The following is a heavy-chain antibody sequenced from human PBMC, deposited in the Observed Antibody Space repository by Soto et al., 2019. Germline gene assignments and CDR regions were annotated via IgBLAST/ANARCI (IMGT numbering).Heavy chain of an antibody. CDR3: ATLASIVG. CDR1: GGTFSSYA. J-gene: IGHJ4*02. Sequence: SVKVSCKASGGTFSSYAISWVRQAPGQGLEWMGGIIPIFGTANYAQKFQGRVTITADESTSPAYMELSSLRPEDTAVYYCATLASIVGWGQGTLVTVSS. CDR2: IIPIFGTA. V-gene: IGHV1-69*13. D-gene: IGHD1-26*01.